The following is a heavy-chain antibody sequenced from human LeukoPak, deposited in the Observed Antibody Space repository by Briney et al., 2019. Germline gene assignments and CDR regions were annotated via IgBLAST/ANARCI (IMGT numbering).Heavy chain of an antibody. CDR2: ISTYDGNT. CDR1: GCTFTNYG. V-gene: IGHV1-18*01. D-gene: IGHD3-3*01. J-gene: IGHJ4*02. CDR3: ARDLLDFWSAPAYLDY. Sequence: ASVKVSCKTSGCTFTNYGISWVRQAPGQGLEWMGWISTYDGNTDFVQKFQGRLIMTKDTVTNTTYMELTGLRSDDTAVYYCARDLLDFWSAPAYLDYWGQGTLVTVSS.